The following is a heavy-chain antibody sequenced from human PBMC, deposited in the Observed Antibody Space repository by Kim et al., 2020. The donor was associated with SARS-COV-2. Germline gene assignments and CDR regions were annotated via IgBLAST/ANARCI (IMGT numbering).Heavy chain of an antibody. Sequence: SQTLSLTCAISGDSVSSNSASWHWLRQSPSRGLAWLGTTCYRSKWYNDYAVSVKSRITINPDTSKNQVSLHLNSVTPEDTAVYYCTRAGRGYYGAWGQGTRVTVSS. CDR2: TCYRSKWYN. J-gene: IGHJ5*02. CDR1: GDSVSSNSAS. CDR3: TRAGRGYYGA. D-gene: IGHD6-25*01. V-gene: IGHV6-1*01.